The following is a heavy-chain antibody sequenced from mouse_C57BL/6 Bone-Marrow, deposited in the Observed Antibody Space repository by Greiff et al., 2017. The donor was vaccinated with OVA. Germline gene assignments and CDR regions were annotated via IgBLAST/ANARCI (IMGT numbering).Heavy chain of an antibody. CDR3: TTLDDGYSLDY. D-gene: IGHD2-3*01. Sequence: EVKLMESGAELVRPGASVKLSCTASGFNIKDDYMHWVKQRPEQGLEWIGWIDPENGDTEYASKFQGKATITADTSSNTAYLQLSSLTSEDTAVYYCTTLDDGYSLDYWGQGTTLTVSS. V-gene: IGHV14-4*01. CDR2: IDPENGDT. J-gene: IGHJ2*01. CDR1: GFNIKDDY.